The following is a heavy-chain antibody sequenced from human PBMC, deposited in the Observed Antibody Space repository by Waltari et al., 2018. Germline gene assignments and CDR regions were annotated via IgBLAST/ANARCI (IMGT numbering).Heavy chain of an antibody. D-gene: IGHD5-12*01. CDR1: GFTVSSNY. CDR3: ARGSGYSGYRGEIGY. V-gene: IGHV3-53*01. Sequence: EVQLVESGGGLIQPGGSLRLSCAASGFTVSSNYMSWVRHAPGKGLEWVSVIYSGGSTYYADSVKGRFTISRDNSKNTLYLQMNSLRAEDTAVYYCARGSGYSGYRGEIGYWGQGTLVTVSS. CDR2: IYSGGST. J-gene: IGHJ4*02.